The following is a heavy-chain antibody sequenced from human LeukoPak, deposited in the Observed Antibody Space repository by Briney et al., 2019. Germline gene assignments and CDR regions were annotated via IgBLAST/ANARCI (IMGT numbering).Heavy chain of an antibody. D-gene: IGHD2-21*01. CDR3: VRVRGGAYSGDNLFDP. V-gene: IGHV3-48*03. CDR2: IIGSGSTT. Sequence: PGGSLRLSCAASGFTFSSYEMNWVRQAPGKGLEWLSYIIGSGSTTQYADSVRDRFTISRDNDKNAVYLQMNSLRADDTAIYYCVRVRGGAYSGDNLFDPWGQGTLVTVSS. J-gene: IGHJ5*02. CDR1: GFTFSSYE.